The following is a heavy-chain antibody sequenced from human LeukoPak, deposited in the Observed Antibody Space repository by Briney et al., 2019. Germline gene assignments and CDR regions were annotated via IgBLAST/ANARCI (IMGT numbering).Heavy chain of an antibody. V-gene: IGHV1-69*06. CDR1: GGTFNSYA. Sequence: SVKVSSKASGGTFNSYAINWVRQAPGQGLEWMGGIIPNFGTTSYGQKFQDRVTISADKSTSTAFMELRSLTSDDTAMYYCTRDPRVWGQGTMVTVSA. J-gene: IGHJ3*01. CDR2: IIPNFGTT. CDR3: TRDPRV.